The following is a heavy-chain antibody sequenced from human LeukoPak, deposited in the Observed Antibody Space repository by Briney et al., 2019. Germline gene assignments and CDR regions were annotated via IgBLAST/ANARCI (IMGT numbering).Heavy chain of an antibody. CDR1: GFTFSSYW. D-gene: IGHD1-26*01. CDR3: AGSSGEWAPHAC. J-gene: IGHJ4*02. Sequence: GGSLRLSCAASGFTFSSYWMSWVRQAPGKGLEWVANIKQDGSEKYYVDSVKGRFTISRDNANNSLYLLMNSLRDEDTAVYYCAGSSGEWAPHACWGQGTLVTVSS. CDR2: IKQDGSEK. V-gene: IGHV3-7*01.